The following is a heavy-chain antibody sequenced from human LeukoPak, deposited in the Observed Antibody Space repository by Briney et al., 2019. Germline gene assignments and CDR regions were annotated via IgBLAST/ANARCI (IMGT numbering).Heavy chain of an antibody. J-gene: IGHJ3*02. D-gene: IGHD2-2*01. Sequence: SETLSLTCTVSGSISGYYWSWIRQPPGKGLEWIGYIHTSGGTNYNPSLESRVTISVDTSKNQFSLDLSSVTAADTAVYYCARQKCTSASCLTKNAFDIWGQGTMVTVSS. V-gene: IGHV4-4*09. CDR2: IHTSGGT. CDR3: ARQKCTSASCLTKNAFDI. CDR1: GSISGYY.